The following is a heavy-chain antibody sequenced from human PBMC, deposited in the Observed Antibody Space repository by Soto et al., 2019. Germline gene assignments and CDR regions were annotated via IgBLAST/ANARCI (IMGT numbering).Heavy chain of an antibody. CDR3: ARDTPTPYYDFWSGLGMDV. Sequence: LSLTCTVSGGSISSGGYYWSWIRQHPGKGLEWIGYIYYSGSTYYNPSLKSRVTISVDTSKNQFSLKLSSVTAADTAVYYCARDTPTPYYDFWSGLGMDVCGQGTTVTVYS. V-gene: IGHV4-31*03. D-gene: IGHD3-3*01. CDR2: IYYSGST. CDR1: GGSISSGGYY. J-gene: IGHJ6*02.